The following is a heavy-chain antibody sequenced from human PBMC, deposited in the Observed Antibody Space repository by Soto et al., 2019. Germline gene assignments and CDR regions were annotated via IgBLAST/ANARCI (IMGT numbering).Heavy chain of an antibody. D-gene: IGHD6-6*01. CDR3: ARDVAAPRTYYFDY. CDR2: ISYDGSNK. V-gene: IGHV3-30-3*01. J-gene: IGHJ4*02. CDR1: GFTFSSYA. Sequence: GGSLSLSCAASGFTFSSYAMHWVRQAPGKGLEWVAVISYDGSNKYYADSVKGRFTISRDNSKNTLYLQMNSLRAEDTAVYYCARDVAAPRTYYFDYWGQGTLVTVSS.